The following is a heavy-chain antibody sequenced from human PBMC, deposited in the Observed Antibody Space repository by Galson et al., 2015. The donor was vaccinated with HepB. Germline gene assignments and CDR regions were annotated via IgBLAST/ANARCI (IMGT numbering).Heavy chain of an antibody. D-gene: IGHD5-18*01. Sequence: SLRLSCAASGFTFSSYAMHWVRQAPGKGLEWVAVISYDGSNKYYADSVKGRFTISRDNSKNTLYLQMNSLRAEDTAVYYCARDSGGYSYGSGYYGMDVWGQGTTVTVSS. CDR1: GFTFSSYA. V-gene: IGHV3-30*04. J-gene: IGHJ6*02. CDR3: ARDSGGYSYGSGYYGMDV. CDR2: ISYDGSNK.